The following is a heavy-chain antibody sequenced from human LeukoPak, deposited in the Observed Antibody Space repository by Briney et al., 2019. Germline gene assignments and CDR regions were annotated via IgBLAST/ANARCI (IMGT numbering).Heavy chain of an antibody. CDR3: ARRLLGYCSGGSCEYYFDY. D-gene: IGHD2-15*01. CDR2: IYPGDSDT. Sequence: GESLKISCKGSGYRFTSYWFGWVRQMPGKGLEWMGIIYPGDSDTRYSPSFQGQVTISADKSISTAYLQWSSLKASDTAMYYCARRLLGYCSGGSCEYYFDYWGQGTLVTVSS. J-gene: IGHJ4*02. CDR1: GYRFTSYW. V-gene: IGHV5-51*01.